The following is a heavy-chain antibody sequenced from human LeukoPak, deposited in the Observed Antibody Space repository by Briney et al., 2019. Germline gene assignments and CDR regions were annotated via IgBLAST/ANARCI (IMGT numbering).Heavy chain of an antibody. CDR3: AKERGSSGYFDY. V-gene: IGHV3-20*04. CDR2: INWNGVST. Sequence: GGSLRLSCAASGFTFDDYGMTWVRQTPGKGLEWVSGINWNGVSTYSADSVKGRFTISRDNGKKSLYLQMNSLTTEDTALYYCAKERGSSGYFDYWGQGTLVTVSS. J-gene: IGHJ4*02. D-gene: IGHD6-6*01. CDR1: GFTFDDYG.